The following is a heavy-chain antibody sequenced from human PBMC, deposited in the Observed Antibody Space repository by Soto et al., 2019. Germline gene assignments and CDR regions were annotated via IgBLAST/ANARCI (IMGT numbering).Heavy chain of an antibody. CDR3: ANTNTPGFGGLSDYFDY. D-gene: IGHD3-10*01. Sequence: GGSLRLSCAASGFTFSSYAMSWVRQAPGKGLEWVSAISGSGGSTYYADSVKGRFTISRENSKNTLYLQMNSLRAEDTAVYDCANTNTPGFGGLSDYFDYWGQGTLVTVSS. CDR1: GFTFSSYA. V-gene: IGHV3-23*01. J-gene: IGHJ4*02. CDR2: ISGSGGST.